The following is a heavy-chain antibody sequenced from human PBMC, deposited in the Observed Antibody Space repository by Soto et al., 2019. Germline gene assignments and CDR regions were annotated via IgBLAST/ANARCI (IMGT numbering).Heavy chain of an antibody. J-gene: IGHJ5*02. Sequence: SETLSLTCTVSGGSIGSGGYYWSWIRQHPGKGLEWIGYIYYSGSTYYNPSLKSRVTISVDTSKNQFSLKLSSVTAADTAVYYCARESREYCSGGSCYLNWFDPWGQGTLVTVSS. CDR1: GGSIGSGGYY. V-gene: IGHV4-31*03. CDR3: ARESREYCSGGSCYLNWFDP. CDR2: IYYSGST. D-gene: IGHD2-15*01.